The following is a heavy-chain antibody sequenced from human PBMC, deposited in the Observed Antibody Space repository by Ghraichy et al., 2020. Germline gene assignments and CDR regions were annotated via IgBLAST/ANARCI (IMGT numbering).Heavy chain of an antibody. Sequence: SETLSLTCAVYGGSFSGHYWSWIRQPPGKGLEWIGEINHSGSTNYNPSLKSRVTISVDTSKNQFSLKLSSVTAADTAVYYCAKGTGDLTMDVWGKGTTVTVSS. J-gene: IGHJ6*03. CDR3: AKGTGDLTMDV. V-gene: IGHV4-34*01. D-gene: IGHD7-27*01. CDR2: INHSGST. CDR1: GGSFSGHY.